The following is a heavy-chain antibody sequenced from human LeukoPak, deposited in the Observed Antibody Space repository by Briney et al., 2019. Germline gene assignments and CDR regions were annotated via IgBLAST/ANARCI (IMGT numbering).Heavy chain of an antibody. CDR3: ARFGSSTWYKGAFDI. J-gene: IGHJ3*02. V-gene: IGHV4-34*12. CDR2: IVHSGNT. D-gene: IGHD1-1*01. CDR1: GGSFSGYY. Sequence: SETLSLTCAVYGGSFSGYYWSWIRQPPGKGLEWIGEIVHSGNTKYNPSLKSRGTISVDTSKNQFSLRLTSVTAADTAVYYCARFGSSTWYKGAFDIWGQGTMVTVAS.